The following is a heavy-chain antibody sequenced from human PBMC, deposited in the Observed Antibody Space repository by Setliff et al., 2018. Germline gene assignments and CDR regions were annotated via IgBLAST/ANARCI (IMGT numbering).Heavy chain of an antibody. D-gene: IGHD3-3*01. Sequence: PLETLSLTCTVSGASINSGHYWGWIRQPPGKGLEWIATIYHRGRKYYNPSLQSRVSVSLDTSKNHFSLRLTSMTAADTAVYYCATPGRDDLDSPFEPFDIWGQGTMVTVSS. CDR1: GASINSGHY. J-gene: IGHJ3*02. CDR3: ATPGRDDLDSPFEPFDI. CDR2: IYHRGRK. V-gene: IGHV4-38-2*02.